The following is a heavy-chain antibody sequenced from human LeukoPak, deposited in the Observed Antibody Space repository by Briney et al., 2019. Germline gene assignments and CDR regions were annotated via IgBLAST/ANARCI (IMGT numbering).Heavy chain of an antibody. Sequence: SETLSLTCAVSGASISSVGSTWNWHWIRQPPGKGPEWIGSIYYNGVTYYKPSLKSRVTISVDTSKNQFTLKLNSVTAADTAVYYCARGRNVAFDIWGQGTMVTVSS. V-gene: IGHV4-30-4*07. CDR2: IYYNGVT. CDR1: GASISSVGST. J-gene: IGHJ3*02. D-gene: IGHD2-21*01. CDR3: ARGRNVAFDI.